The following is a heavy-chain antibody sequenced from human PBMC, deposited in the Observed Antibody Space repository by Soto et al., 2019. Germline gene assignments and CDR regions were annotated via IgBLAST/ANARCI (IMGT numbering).Heavy chain of an antibody. Sequence: SVKVSCKASGFTFTSSAVQWVRQARGQRLEWIGWIVVGRGNSHYAQKFQERVTITRDMSTSTAYMDLRSLRSEDTAVYYCAADGQLVPYYYYGMDVLGQETTVTVSS. V-gene: IGHV1-58*01. CDR2: IVVGRGNS. CDR3: AADGQLVPYYYYGMDV. CDR1: GFTFTSSA. D-gene: IGHD5-18*01. J-gene: IGHJ6*02.